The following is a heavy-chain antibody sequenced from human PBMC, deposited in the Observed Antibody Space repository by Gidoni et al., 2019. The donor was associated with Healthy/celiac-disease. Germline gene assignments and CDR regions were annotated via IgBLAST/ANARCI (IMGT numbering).Heavy chain of an antibody. CDR3: AREKGHCSSTSCYYYYYYGMDV. Sequence: QVQLQESGPGLVKPAGTLSLTCAVPGGSISSSNWWRWGRQPPGKGLEWFGEIYHSGSTNYNPSPKSRGPISVDKSKNQFSLKLSSGTAADTAVYYCAREKGHCSSTSCYYYYYYGMDVWGQGTTVTVSS. CDR1: GGSISSSNW. CDR2: IYHSGST. D-gene: IGHD2-2*01. V-gene: IGHV4-4*02. J-gene: IGHJ6*02.